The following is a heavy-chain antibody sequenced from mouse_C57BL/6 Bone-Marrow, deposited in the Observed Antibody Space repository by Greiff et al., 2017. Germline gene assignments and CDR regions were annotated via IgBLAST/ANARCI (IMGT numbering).Heavy chain of an antibody. J-gene: IGHJ2*02. CDR1: GYTFTSYW. CDR3: ARWRAQATYLYSIDY. D-gene: IGHD3-2*02. Sequence: QVQLKQPGAELVRPGTSVKLSCKASGYTFTSYWMHWVKQRPGQGLEWIGVIDPSDSYTNYNQKFKGKATLTVDTSSSTAYMQLSSLTSEDSAVYYCARWRAQATYLYSIDYWGQGTSLTVSS. V-gene: IGHV1-59*01. CDR2: IDPSDSYT.